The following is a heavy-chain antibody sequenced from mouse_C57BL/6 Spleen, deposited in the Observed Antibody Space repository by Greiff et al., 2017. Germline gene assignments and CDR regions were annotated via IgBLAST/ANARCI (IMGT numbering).Heavy chain of an antibody. CDR1: GFSLTSYA. Sequence: VQLHQSGPGLVAPSQCLSITCTASGFSLTSYAISWVRQPPGKGLEWLGVICTGGGTNNNTALKSRQSTSKDNSNSQAVLKMNSLQTYDTARYYCARYDYAYCDYWGQGTTLTVSS. J-gene: IGHJ2*01. V-gene: IGHV2-9-1*01. D-gene: IGHD2-4*01. CDR2: ICTGGGT. CDR3: ARYDYAYCDY.